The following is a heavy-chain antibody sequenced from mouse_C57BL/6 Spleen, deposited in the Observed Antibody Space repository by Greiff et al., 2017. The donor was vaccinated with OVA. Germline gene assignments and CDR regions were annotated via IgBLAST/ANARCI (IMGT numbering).Heavy chain of an antibody. J-gene: IGHJ4*01. CDR2: ISSGSSTI. CDR1: GFTFSDYG. CDR3: ARGAVVADYAMDY. Sequence: DVMLVESGGGLVKPGGSLKLSCAASGFTFSDYGMHWVRQAPEKGLEWVAYISSGSSTIYYADTVKGRFTISRDNAKNTLFLQMTSLRSEDTAMYYCARGAVVADYAMDYWGQGTSVTVSS. D-gene: IGHD1-1*01. V-gene: IGHV5-17*01.